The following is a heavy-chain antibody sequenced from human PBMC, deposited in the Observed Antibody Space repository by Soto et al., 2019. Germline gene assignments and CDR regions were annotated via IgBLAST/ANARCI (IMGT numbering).Heavy chain of an antibody. V-gene: IGHV3-23*01. D-gene: IGHD3-22*01. CDR1: GFTFSTYG. J-gene: IGHJ3*02. CDR3: VKQLLSLIVVADAFDI. CDR2: ISGSGYNT. Sequence: EVQLLESGGTVVQPGGSLRLSCAASGFTFSTYGVRWVRQAPGKGLEWVSSISGSGYNTFYADSVKGRFTISRDNSNNTVHLLMNNLRADDTALYYCVKQLLSLIVVADAFDIWGQGTMVTVSS.